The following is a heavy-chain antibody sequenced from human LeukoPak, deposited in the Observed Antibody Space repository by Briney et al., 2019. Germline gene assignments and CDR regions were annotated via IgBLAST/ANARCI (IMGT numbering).Heavy chain of an antibody. CDR2: ISYDGSNK. CDR1: GFTFSSYG. V-gene: IGHV3-30*18. J-gene: IGHJ4*02. D-gene: IGHD6-13*01. Sequence: PGRSLRLSCAASGFTFSSYGMHWVRRAPGKGLEWVAVISYDGSNKYYADSVKGRFTISRDNSKNTLYLQMNSLRAEDTAVYYCAKDKAAAGDLSFDYWGQGTLVTVSS. CDR3: AKDKAAAGDLSFDY.